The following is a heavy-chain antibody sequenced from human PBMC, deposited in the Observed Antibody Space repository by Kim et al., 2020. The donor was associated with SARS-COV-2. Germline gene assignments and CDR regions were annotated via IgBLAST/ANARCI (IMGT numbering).Heavy chain of an antibody. D-gene: IGHD2-2*01. CDR2: INNEANTYYT. CDR3: TIVNPLDC. CDR1: GFTFSSYY. Sequence: GGSLRLSCAASGFTFSSYYMHWVRQASGKGLEWVARINNEANTYYTAYAAWGRGRFTSNGDDTKNLEYMNMSSLNTADTDFYYCTIVNPLDCGGQGTFVT. V-gene: IGHV3-73*01. J-gene: IGHJ4*02.